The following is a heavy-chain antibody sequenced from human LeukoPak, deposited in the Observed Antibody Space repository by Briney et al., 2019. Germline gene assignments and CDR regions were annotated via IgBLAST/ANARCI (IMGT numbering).Heavy chain of an antibody. Sequence: GGSLRLSCAASGFTFSSCGFSWVRQAPGKGLEWVSSIGPTGTDRYYADSARGRFTISRDNAKNSMYLQMDSLRDEDTAVYYCATETIGRHYDYWGQGTLLTVSS. J-gene: IGHJ4*02. D-gene: IGHD1-14*01. CDR3: ATETIGRHYDY. CDR2: IGPTGTDR. V-gene: IGHV3-21*01. CDR1: GFTFSSCG.